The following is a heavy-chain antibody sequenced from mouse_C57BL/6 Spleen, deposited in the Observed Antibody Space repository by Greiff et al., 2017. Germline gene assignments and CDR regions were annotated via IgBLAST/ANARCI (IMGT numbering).Heavy chain of an antibody. CDR1: GYTFTSYW. D-gene: IGHD2-3*01. CDR2: IDPSDSET. CDR3: ARTYDPYYFDY. Sequence: QVQLQQPGAELVRPGSSVKLSCKASGYTFTSYWMHWVKQRPIQGLEWIGNIDPSDSETHYNQKFKDKATLTVDKSSSTAYMQLSSLTSEDSAVYYCARTYDPYYFDYWGQGTTLTVSS. V-gene: IGHV1-52*01. J-gene: IGHJ2*01.